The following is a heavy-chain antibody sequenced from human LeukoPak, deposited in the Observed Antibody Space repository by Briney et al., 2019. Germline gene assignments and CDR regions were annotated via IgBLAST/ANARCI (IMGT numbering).Heavy chain of an antibody. V-gene: IGHV3-23*01. D-gene: IGHD6-6*01. CDR1: GFTFTNYA. CDR3: AKIGSAARRYFDY. J-gene: IGHJ4*02. CDR2: ISGSGGST. Sequence: GGSLRLSCAASGFTFTNYAMSWVRQAPGKGLEWVSAISGSGGSTYYADSVKGRFTISRDNSKNTLYLQMNSLRAEDTAVHCCAKIGSAARRYFDYWGQGTLVTVSS.